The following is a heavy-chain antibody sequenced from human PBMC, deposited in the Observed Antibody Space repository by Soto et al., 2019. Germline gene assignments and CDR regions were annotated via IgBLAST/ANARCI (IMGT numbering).Heavy chain of an antibody. J-gene: IGHJ6*02. CDR2: IWYDGSNK. CDR3: ARDGIDGAARPFWGPPGDYYYYGMDV. V-gene: IGHV3-33*01. D-gene: IGHD6-6*01. Sequence: GGSLRLSCAASGFTFSSYGMHWVRQAPGKGLEWVAVIWYDGSNKYYADSVKGRFTISRDNSKNTLYLQMNSLRAEDTAVYYCARDGIDGAARPFWGPPGDYYYYGMDVWGQGTTVTVSS. CDR1: GFTFSSYG.